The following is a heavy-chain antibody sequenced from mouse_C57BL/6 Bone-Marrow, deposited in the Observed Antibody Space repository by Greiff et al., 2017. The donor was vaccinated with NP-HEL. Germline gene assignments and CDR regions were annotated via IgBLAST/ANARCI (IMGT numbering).Heavy chain of an antibody. J-gene: IGHJ4*01. CDR1: GYTFTSYW. Sequence: QVHVKQPGAELVKPGASVKLSCKASGYTFTSYWMQWVKQRPGQGLEWIGEIDPSDSYTNYNQKFKGKATLTVDTSSSTAYMQLSSLTSEDSAVYYCARTIYYGNAMDYWGQGTSVTVSS. CDR2: IDPSDSYT. V-gene: IGHV1-50*01. D-gene: IGHD2-1*01. CDR3: ARTIYYGNAMDY.